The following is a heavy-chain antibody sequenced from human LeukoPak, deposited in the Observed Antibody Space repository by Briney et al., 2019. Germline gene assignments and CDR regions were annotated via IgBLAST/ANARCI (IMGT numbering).Heavy chain of an antibody. CDR3: AKDWLKDDAFDI. D-gene: IGHD3-16*01. V-gene: IGHV3-43*02. J-gene: IGHJ3*02. Sequence: GGSLRLSCAASGFTFDDYAMHWVRQAPGKGLEWVSLISGDGGSTYYADSVKGRFTISRDNSKNTLYRQMNSLRTEDTGLYYCAKDWLKDDAFDIWGQGTMVTVSS. CDR2: ISGDGGST. CDR1: GFTFDDYA.